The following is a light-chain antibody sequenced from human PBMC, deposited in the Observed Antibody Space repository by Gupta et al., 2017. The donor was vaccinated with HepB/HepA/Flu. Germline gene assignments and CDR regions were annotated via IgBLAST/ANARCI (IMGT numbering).Light chain of an antibody. CDR2: DAT. V-gene: IGKV1-33*01. Sequence: DIEITHSPSSLSASVRDRVTITCQASQDISNYLNWYQQKPGKAPKLLIYDATNLGTGVPSRFSGSGSETDFSFTISRLQAEDIGRYYCQQYDDLPTFGQGTKVEIK. CDR1: QDISNY. CDR3: QQYDDLPT. J-gene: IGKJ1*01.